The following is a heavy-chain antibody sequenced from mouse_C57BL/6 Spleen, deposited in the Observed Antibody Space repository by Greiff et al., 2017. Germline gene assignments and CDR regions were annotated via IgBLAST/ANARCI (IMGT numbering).Heavy chain of an antibody. Sequence: QVQLQQPGAELVKPGASVKTSCKASGYTFTSYWITWVKQRPGQGLEWIGDIYPGSGSTNYNEKFKSKATLTVDTSSSTAYMQLSSLTSEDSAVYYCAREGSNYGGLFDYWGQGTTLTVSS. CDR2: IYPGSGST. CDR3: AREGSNYGGLFDY. CDR1: GYTFTSYW. V-gene: IGHV1-55*01. D-gene: IGHD2-5*01. J-gene: IGHJ2*01.